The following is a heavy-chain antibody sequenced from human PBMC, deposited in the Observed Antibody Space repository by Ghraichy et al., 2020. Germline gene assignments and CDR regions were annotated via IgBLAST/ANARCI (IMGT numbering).Heavy chain of an antibody. CDR3: ARGVVTDYYDSSGYYTDDY. D-gene: IGHD3-22*01. CDR1: GGSISSGDYY. CDR2: IYYSGST. V-gene: IGHV4-30-4*01. J-gene: IGHJ4*02. Sequence: SETLSLTCTVSGGSISSGDYYWSWIRQPPGKCLEWIGYIYYSGSTYYNPSLKIRVTISVDTSKNQFSLKLSSVTAADTAVYYCARGVVTDYYDSSGYYTDDYWGQGTLVTVSS.